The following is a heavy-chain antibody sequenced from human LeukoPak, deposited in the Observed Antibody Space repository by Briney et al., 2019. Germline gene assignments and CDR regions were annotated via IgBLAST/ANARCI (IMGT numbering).Heavy chain of an antibody. CDR1: GFTFDDYA. D-gene: IGHD2-2*01. Sequence: GRSLRLSCAASGFTFDDYAMHWVRQAPGKGLEWVSGISWNSGSIGYADSVKGRFTISRDNAKNSLYLQMNSLRAEDTALYYCAKDSCSSTSCYVGFQHWGQGTLVTVSS. CDR3: AKDSCSSTSCYVGFQH. CDR2: ISWNSGSI. J-gene: IGHJ1*01. V-gene: IGHV3-9*01.